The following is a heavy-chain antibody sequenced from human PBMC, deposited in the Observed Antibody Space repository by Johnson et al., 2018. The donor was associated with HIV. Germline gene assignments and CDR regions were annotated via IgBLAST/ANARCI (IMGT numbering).Heavy chain of an antibody. D-gene: IGHD3-16*01. J-gene: IGHJ3*01. CDR2: IYSGGRT. CDR3: ARAKYGGAFDV. CDR1: GFTVSSNY. Sequence: EVQLVESGGGLVQPGGSLRLSCAASGFTVSSNYMSWVRQAPGKGLEWVSIIYSGGRTYYADSVKGRFTISRDNSKNTLYLQMNSLRAEDTAVYYCARAKYGGAFDVWGQGTMVSVSS. V-gene: IGHV3-66*01.